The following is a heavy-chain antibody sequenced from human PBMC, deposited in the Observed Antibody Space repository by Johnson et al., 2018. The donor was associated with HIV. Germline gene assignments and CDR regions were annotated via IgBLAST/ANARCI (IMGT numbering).Heavy chain of an antibody. Sequence: VQLVESGGGLVQPGGSLRLSCAASGFTVSRNYMSWVRQAPGKGLEWVSVLYSGGSTYYADSVKGRFTISRDNSKNTLYLQMNSLRAEDTAVYYCARVVSSLTSPPDIWGQGTMVTVSS. V-gene: IGHV3-66*01. CDR1: GFTVSRNY. J-gene: IGHJ3*02. D-gene: IGHD6-6*01. CDR2: LYSGGST. CDR3: ARVVSSLTSPPDI.